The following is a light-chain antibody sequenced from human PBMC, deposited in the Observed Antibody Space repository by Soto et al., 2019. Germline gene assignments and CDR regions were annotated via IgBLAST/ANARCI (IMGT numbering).Light chain of an antibody. CDR3: QQSYSTGWT. CDR2: DAS. CDR1: QSISSW. Sequence: DIHITHSPYALSASLGCMFTITCGASQSISSWLAWYQQKPGKAPKLLIYDASSLESGVPSRFSGSGSGTDFTLTISSLQPEDFATYYCQQSYSTGWTFGQGTKVDIK. J-gene: IGKJ1*01. V-gene: IGKV1-39*01.